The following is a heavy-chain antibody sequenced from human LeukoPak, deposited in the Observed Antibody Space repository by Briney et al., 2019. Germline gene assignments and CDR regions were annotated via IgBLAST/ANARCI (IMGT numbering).Heavy chain of an antibody. V-gene: IGHV4-38-2*01. CDR2: IYHSGST. D-gene: IGHD1-14*01. J-gene: IGHJ1*01. CDR3: ARQPDARPGYFQH. CDR1: GYSISSGYY. Sequence: SETLSLTCAVSGYSISSGYYWGWIRRPPGKGLGWIGIIYHSGSTYYNPSLKIPVTISVDTSKNQFSLKLSSVTAADTAVYYCARQPDARPGYFQHWGQGTLVTVSS.